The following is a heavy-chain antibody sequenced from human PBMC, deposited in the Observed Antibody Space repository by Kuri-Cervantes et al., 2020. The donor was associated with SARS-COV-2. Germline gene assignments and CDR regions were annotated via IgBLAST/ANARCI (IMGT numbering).Heavy chain of an antibody. V-gene: IGHV4-30-4*08. D-gene: IGHD6-6*01. Sequence: SETLSLTCTVPGGSISSGDYYWSWIRQPPGKGLEWIGYIYYSGSTYYNPSLKSRVTISVDTSKNQFSLKLSSVTAADTAVYYCARETSTYSSSIDYWGQGTLVTVSS. CDR3: ARETSTYSSSIDY. CDR1: GGSISSGDYY. CDR2: IYYSGST. J-gene: IGHJ4*02.